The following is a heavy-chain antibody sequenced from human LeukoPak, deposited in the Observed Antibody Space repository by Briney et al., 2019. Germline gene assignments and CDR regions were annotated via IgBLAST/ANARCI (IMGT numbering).Heavy chain of an antibody. CDR2: IIPIFGTA. Sequence: SVKVSCKASGGTFSSYAISWVRQAPGQGLEWMGGIIPIFGTANYAQKFQGRVTITADESTSTAYKELSSLRSEDTAVYYCARARVVPAAMGSFGAFDIWGQGTMVTVSS. J-gene: IGHJ3*02. CDR1: GGTFSSYA. D-gene: IGHD2-2*01. CDR3: ARARVVPAAMGSFGAFDI. V-gene: IGHV1-69*13.